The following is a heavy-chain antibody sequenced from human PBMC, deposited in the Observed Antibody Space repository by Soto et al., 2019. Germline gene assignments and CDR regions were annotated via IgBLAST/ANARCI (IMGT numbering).Heavy chain of an antibody. V-gene: IGHV3-7*04. CDR2: MKQDGSEK. J-gene: IGHJ6*02. Sequence: GGSLRLSCAASGFSISGYWMSWVRRPPGKGLECVASMKQDGSEKYYVDSVKGRFTISRDNANNSLYLQMNSLRAEDTAVYYCAGGRYGMDVWGQGTTVTVSS. CDR3: AGGRYGMDV. CDR1: GFSISGYW.